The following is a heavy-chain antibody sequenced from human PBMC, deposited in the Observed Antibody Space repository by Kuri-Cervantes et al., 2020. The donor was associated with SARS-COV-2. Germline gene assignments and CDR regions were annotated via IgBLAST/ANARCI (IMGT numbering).Heavy chain of an antibody. J-gene: IGHJ5*02. CDR2: IYYSGST. CDR3: ARASCSSTSCYGWFDP. Sequence: SETLSLTCAVYGGSFSGYYWSRIRQPPGKGLEWIGYIYYSGSTNYNPSLKSRVTISVDTSKNQFSLKLSSVTAADTAVYYCARASCSSTSCYGWFDPWGQGTLVTVSS. V-gene: IGHV4-59*01. CDR1: GGSFSGYY. D-gene: IGHD2-2*01.